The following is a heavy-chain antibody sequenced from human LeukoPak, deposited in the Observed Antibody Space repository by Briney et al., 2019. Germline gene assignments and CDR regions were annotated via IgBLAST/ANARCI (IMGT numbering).Heavy chain of an antibody. CDR2: MNPNSGNT. D-gene: IGHD6-13*01. Sequence: ASVKVSCKASGYTFTSYDINWVRQATGQGLEWMGWMNPNSGNTGYAQKFQGRVTMTRNTSISTAYMELSSLRSEDTAVYYCARGRIAAAGTRFYYYYMDVWGKGTTVTISS. J-gene: IGHJ6*03. V-gene: IGHV1-8*01. CDR3: ARGRIAAAGTRFYYYYMDV. CDR1: GYTFTSYD.